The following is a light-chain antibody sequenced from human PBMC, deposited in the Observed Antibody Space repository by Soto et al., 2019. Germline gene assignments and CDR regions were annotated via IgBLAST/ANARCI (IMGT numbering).Light chain of an antibody. CDR1: SSNIGSHS. CDR3: CSYAGSSTFDVV. V-gene: IGLV1-44*01. Sequence: QSVLTQPPSASGTPGQRITISCSGSSSNIGSHSVNWYQQLPGTAPKLLIYRSSQRPSGVPDRFSGSKSGTSASLAISGLQSGDEADYYCCSYAGSSTFDVVFGGGTKLTVL. CDR2: RSS. J-gene: IGLJ2*01.